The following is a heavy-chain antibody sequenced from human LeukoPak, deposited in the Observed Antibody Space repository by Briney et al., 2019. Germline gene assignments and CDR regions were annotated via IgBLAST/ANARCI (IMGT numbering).Heavy chain of an antibody. CDR2: ISAYNGNT. CDR1: GYTFTNYG. Sequence: ASVKVSCKASGYTFTNYGISWVRQAPGQGLEWMGWISAYNGNTNYAQKLQGRVTMTTDTSTSTAYMELRSLRSDDTAVYYCARDHGGYNPGYYFDYWGQGTLVTVSS. D-gene: IGHD5-24*01. CDR3: ARDHGGYNPGYYFDY. J-gene: IGHJ4*02. V-gene: IGHV1-18*01.